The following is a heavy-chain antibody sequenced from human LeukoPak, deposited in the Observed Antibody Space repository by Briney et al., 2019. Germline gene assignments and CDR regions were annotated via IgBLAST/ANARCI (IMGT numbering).Heavy chain of an antibody. J-gene: IGHJ3*02. CDR1: GCRFTSYW. CDR2: IYPGDSDT. Sequence: GESLKISCKGSGCRFTSYWIGWVRQMPGKGLEWMGIIYPGDSDTRYIPSFEGQVTISADKSISTAYLQWSSLKASDAAMYYCARAITGARSSAFDIWGQGTMVTVSS. CDR3: ARAITGARSSAFDI. V-gene: IGHV5-51*01. D-gene: IGHD1-20*01.